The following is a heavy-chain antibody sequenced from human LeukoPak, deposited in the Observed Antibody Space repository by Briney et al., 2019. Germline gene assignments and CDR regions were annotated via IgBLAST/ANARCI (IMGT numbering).Heavy chain of an antibody. J-gene: IGHJ6*02. V-gene: IGHV4-61*05. CDR2: IYYSGST. Sequence: SETLSLTCTVSGSSIRSSSYYWSWIRQPPGKGLEWIGYIYYSGSTNYNPSLKSRVTISVDTSKNQFSLKLSSVTAADTAVYYCARQSYCSGGSCYFYYYYGMDVWGQGTTVTVSS. CDR3: ARQSYCSGGSCYFYYYYGMDV. CDR1: GSSIRSSSYY. D-gene: IGHD2-15*01.